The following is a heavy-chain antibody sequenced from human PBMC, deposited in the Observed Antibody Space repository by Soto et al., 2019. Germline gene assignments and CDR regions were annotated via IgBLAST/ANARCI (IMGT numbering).Heavy chain of an antibody. CDR2: IYYPGIT. J-gene: IGHJ4*02. D-gene: IGHD1-26*01. CDR3: AILRGLWEGSAYFGY. Sequence: QVQLQESGPGLLKPSETLSLTCTVSYASINNYHWTWIRQPPGKGLEWIAYIYYPGITNFNPSLKGLVANSKDTSENQFALRLRSVAAADTAVYYCAILRGLWEGSAYFGYWGQG. CDR1: YASINNYH. V-gene: IGHV4-59*08.